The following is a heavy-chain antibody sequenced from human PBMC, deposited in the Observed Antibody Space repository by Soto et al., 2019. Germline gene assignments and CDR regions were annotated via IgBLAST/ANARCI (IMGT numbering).Heavy chain of an antibody. Sequence: PGGSLRLSCAASGFTFSDYYMCWIRQAPGKGLEWVSYISSRSSNIYYADSVKGRFTISRDNAKNSLYLQMDSLRAEDTAVYFCARDLRAVAGSYFDYWGQGSLVTVSS. CDR1: GFTFSDYY. D-gene: IGHD6-19*01. J-gene: IGHJ4*02. CDR2: ISSRSSNI. V-gene: IGHV3-11*01. CDR3: ARDLRAVAGSYFDY.